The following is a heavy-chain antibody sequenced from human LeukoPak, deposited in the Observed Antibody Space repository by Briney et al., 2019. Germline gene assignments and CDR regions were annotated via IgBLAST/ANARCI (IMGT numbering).Heavy chain of an antibody. CDR2: IIPIFGTA. CDR1: GGTFSSYA. J-gene: IGHJ4*02. Sequence: SVKVSCKASGGTFSSYAISWVRQAPGQGLEWMGGIIPIFGTANYAQKFQGRVTITADESTSTAYMELSSLRSEDTAVYYCARSTGRRRYYYDSSGYYFYYFDYWGQGTLVTVSS. CDR3: ARSTGRRRYYYDSSGYYFYYFDY. D-gene: IGHD3-22*01. V-gene: IGHV1-69*13.